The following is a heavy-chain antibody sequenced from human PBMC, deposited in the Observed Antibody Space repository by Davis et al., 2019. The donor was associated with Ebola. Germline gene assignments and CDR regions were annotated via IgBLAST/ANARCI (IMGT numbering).Heavy chain of an antibody. D-gene: IGHD2/OR15-2a*01. CDR1: GFTFSSYA. CDR2: ISYDGSNK. J-gene: IGHJ6*02. V-gene: IGHV3-30-3*01. CDR3: AREGFYFYGMDV. Sequence: GGSLRLSCSASGFTFSSYAMHWVRQAPGKGLGWVAVISYDGSNKYYADSVKGRFTISRDNTKNLMFLEMSSLRAEDTAVYYCAREGFYFYGMDVWSQGATVTVS.